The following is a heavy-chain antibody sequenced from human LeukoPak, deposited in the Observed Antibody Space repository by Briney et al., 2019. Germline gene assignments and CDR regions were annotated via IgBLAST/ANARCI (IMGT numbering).Heavy chain of an antibody. D-gene: IGHD3-10*01. CDR3: AREGSQGSGSYFGY. V-gene: IGHV3-66*01. Sequence: GGSLRLSCAASGFTVSSSYMRWVRQAPGKGLLWVSVIYRDGTTYNADSVKGRFTISRDNSKNTLYLQMNSLRAEDTAVYYCAREGSQGSGSYFGYWGQGTLVTVSS. CDR1: GFTVSSSY. CDR2: IYRDGTT. J-gene: IGHJ4*02.